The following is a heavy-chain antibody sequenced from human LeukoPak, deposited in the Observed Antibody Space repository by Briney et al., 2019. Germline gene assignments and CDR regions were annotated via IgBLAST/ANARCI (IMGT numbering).Heavy chain of an antibody. CDR3: AVAVAGTDLDY. Sequence: GASVKVSCKASGYTFTSYGISWVRQAPGQGLEWMGWISAYNGNTNYAQKLQGRVTMTTDTSTSTAYMELRSLRSGDTAVYYCAVAVAGTDLDYWGQGALVTVSS. CDR1: GYTFTSYG. V-gene: IGHV1-18*01. D-gene: IGHD6-19*01. CDR2: ISAYNGNT. J-gene: IGHJ4*02.